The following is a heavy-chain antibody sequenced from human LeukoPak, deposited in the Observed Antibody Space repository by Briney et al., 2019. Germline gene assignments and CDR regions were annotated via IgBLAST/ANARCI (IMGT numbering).Heavy chain of an antibody. V-gene: IGHV3-7*01. CDR2: IKQDGGEK. J-gene: IGHJ4*02. CDR3: ASTNVYYYGSGTDY. Sequence: PGGSLRLSCAASGFTFSSYEMNWVRQAPGKGLEWVANIKQDGGEKYYVDSAKGRFTISRDNAKNSLYLQMNSLRAEDTAVYYCASTNVYYYGSGTDYWGQGALVTVSS. D-gene: IGHD3-10*01. CDR1: GFTFSSYE.